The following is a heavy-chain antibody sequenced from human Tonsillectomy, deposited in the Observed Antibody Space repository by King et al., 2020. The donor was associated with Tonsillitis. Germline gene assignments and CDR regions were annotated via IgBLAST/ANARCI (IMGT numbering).Heavy chain of an antibody. V-gene: IGHV1-18*01. CDR2: ISVKNGNT. CDR1: GYTFTSYG. CDR3: ASSPLLVGSLPNWFDP. Sequence: VQLVESGAEVQKPGASVRLSCKTSGYTFTSYGVSWVRQAPGQGLEWMGWISVKNGNTNYAQSLQGRVTMTTDTSTSTAYMELRSLRSDDTAVYYCASSPLLVGSLPNWFDPWGQGTLVTVSS. J-gene: IGHJ5*02. D-gene: IGHD2-15*01.